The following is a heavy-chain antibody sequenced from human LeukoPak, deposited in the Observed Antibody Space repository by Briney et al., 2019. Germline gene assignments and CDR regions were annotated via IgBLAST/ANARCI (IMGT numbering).Heavy chain of an antibody. V-gene: IGHV4-59*01. J-gene: IGHJ5*02. CDR2: IYYSGST. Sequence: SETLSLTCTVSGGSISSYYWSWIRQPPGKGPEWIGYIYYSGSTNYNPSLKSRVTISVDTSKNQFSLKLSSVTSADTAVYYCARGYSSGWYKRSWFDPWGQGTLVTVSS. D-gene: IGHD6-19*01. CDR1: GGSISSYY. CDR3: ARGYSSGWYKRSWFDP.